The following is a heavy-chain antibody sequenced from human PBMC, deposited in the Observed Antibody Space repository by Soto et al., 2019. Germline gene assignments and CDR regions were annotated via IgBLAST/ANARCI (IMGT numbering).Heavy chain of an antibody. CDR2: IIPIFGTA. Sequence: ASVKVSCKASGGTFSSYAISWVRQAPGQGLEWMGGIIPIFGTANYAQKFQGRVTITADESTSTAYMELSSLRSEDTAVYYCARGPLRVQKFDYWGQGTLVTVSS. CDR1: GGTFSSYA. D-gene: IGHD1-1*01. J-gene: IGHJ4*02. V-gene: IGHV1-69*13. CDR3: ARGPLRVQKFDY.